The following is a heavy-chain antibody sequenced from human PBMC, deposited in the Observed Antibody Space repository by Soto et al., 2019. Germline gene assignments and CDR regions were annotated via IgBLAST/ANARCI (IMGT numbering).Heavy chain of an antibody. CDR2: IIPIFGTA. CDR1: GGTFSSYA. CDR3: ARWGQYCSSTSCYTRGGNWFDP. V-gene: IGHV1-69*01. Sequence: QVQLVQSGAEVKKPGSSVKVSCKASGGTFSSYAISWVRQAPGQGLEWMGGIIPIFGTANYAQKFQGRVTITADESTSRAYTELSSLRSEDTAVSYCARWGQYCSSTSCYTRGGNWFDPWGQGTLVTVSS. J-gene: IGHJ5*02. D-gene: IGHD2-2*02.